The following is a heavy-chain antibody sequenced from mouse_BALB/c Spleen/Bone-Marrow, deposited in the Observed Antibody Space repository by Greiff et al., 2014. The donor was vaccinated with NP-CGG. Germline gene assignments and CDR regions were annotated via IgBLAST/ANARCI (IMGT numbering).Heavy chain of an antibody. CDR2: IYPGNNDA. CDR1: GYTFTNYW. Sequence: EVQLVESGTVLARPGASLRMSCKASGYTFTNYWINCIKQRPGQGLEWIGAIYPGNNDAKYTQKFKAKAKLTAVTSTSTADMELSSLTNEDSAVYYCARNWDWVFAYWGQGTLVTVSA. J-gene: IGHJ3*01. CDR3: ARNWDWVFAY. V-gene: IGHV1-5*01. D-gene: IGHD4-1*01.